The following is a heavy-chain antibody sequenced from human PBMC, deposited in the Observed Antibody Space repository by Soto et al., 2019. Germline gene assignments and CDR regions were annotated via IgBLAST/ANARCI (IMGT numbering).Heavy chain of an antibody. Sequence: QVQLVQSGAEVKKPGSSVKVSCKASGGTFSSYAISWVRQAPGQGLEWMGGIIPIFGTANYAQKFQGRVTITADESTSTAYMELSSLRSEDTAVYYCASAAKGPYSYGQSYNWFDPWGQGTLVTVSS. D-gene: IGHD5-18*01. CDR1: GGTFSSYA. V-gene: IGHV1-69*01. CDR3: ASAAKGPYSYGQSYNWFDP. CDR2: IIPIFGTA. J-gene: IGHJ5*02.